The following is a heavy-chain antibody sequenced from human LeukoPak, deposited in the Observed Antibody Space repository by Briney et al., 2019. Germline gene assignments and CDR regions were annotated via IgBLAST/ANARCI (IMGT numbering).Heavy chain of an antibody. Sequence: GGSLRLSCEASTNSFFDYAMNWVRQAPGKGLEWVAVISYDGSDVYYADSVKGRFTISRDNPRTTLYLQMSSLRPEDTAVYYCARHGIAVAGTSFDYWGQGTLVTVSS. CDR3: ARHGIAVAGTSFDY. CDR2: ISYDGSDV. CDR1: TNSFFDYA. J-gene: IGHJ4*02. D-gene: IGHD6-19*01. V-gene: IGHV3-30-3*01.